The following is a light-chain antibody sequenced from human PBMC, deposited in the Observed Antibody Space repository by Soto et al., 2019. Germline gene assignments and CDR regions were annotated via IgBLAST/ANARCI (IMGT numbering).Light chain of an antibody. J-gene: IGKJ3*01. V-gene: IGKV1-33*01. CDR1: QDIRQY. Sequence: DIQMTQSPSSLSASIGDRVTSTCQASQDIRQYLNWYPQKPGKAPKLLIYDASRLETGVPSRFSGSGAGTDFTFTVSSLQPEDIATYYGQVYDYISAGFTFGPGTKVDLK. CDR3: QVYDYISAGFT. CDR2: DAS.